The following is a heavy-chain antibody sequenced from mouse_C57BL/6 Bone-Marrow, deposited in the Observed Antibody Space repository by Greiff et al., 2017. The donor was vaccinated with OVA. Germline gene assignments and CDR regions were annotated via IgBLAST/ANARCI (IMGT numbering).Heavy chain of an antibody. D-gene: IGHD2-2*01. CDR3: ARLEDGDDDGY. CDR2: ISTDYGDA. CDR1: GYTFTDYA. J-gene: IGHJ2*01. Sequence: QVQLKESGPELVRPGVSVKLSCKASGYTFTDYAMHWVKQSHAKGLEWIGVISTDYGDASYNEKFKDKATMTADKSSSTAYMELARLTSEDSAVYYCARLEDGDDDGYWGQGTTLTVSS. V-gene: IGHV1-67*01.